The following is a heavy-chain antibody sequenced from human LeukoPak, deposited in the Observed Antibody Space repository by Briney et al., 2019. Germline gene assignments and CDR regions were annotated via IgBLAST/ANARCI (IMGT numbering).Heavy chain of an antibody. CDR3: ARGIDYGDNGDC. J-gene: IGHJ4*02. CDR1: GGSFSGYY. V-gene: IGHV4-34*01. CDR2: INHSGST. D-gene: IGHD4-17*01. Sequence: SETLSLTCAVYGGSFSGYYWSWIRQPPGKGLEWIGEINHSGSTNYNPSLKSRVTISVDTSKNQFSLKLSSVTAADTAVYYCARGIDYGDNGDCWGQGTLVTVSS.